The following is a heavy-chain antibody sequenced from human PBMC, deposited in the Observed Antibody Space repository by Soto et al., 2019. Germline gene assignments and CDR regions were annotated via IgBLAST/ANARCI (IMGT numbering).Heavy chain of an antibody. Sequence: SETLSLTCAVSGASVRSYHWSWIRQAAGKGLEWIGRVQMSGTTNYNPSLKTRVTMSLDTSKNEVSLRMTSVTAADTAVYFCAKDRSTMRWFDPWGQGILVTVSS. V-gene: IGHV4-4*07. CDR1: GASVRSYH. CDR3: AKDRSTMRWFDP. J-gene: IGHJ5*02. CDR2: VQMSGTT. D-gene: IGHD1-1*01.